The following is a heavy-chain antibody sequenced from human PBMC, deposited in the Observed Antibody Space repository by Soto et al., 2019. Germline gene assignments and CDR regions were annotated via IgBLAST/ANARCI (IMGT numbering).Heavy chain of an antibody. Sequence: SETLSLTCAVSGASVRSYHWSWIRQAAGKGLEWIGRVQMSGTTNYNPSLKTRVTMSLDTSKNEVSLRMTSVTAADTAVYFCAKDRSTMRWFDPWGQGILVTVSS. V-gene: IGHV4-4*07. CDR1: GASVRSYH. CDR3: AKDRSTMRWFDP. J-gene: IGHJ5*02. CDR2: VQMSGTT. D-gene: IGHD1-1*01.